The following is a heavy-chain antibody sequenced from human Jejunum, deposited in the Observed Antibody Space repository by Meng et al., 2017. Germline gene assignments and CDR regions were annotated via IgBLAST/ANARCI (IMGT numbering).Heavy chain of an antibody. CDR3: ARIGYNYDLGNAFDI. V-gene: IGHV3-30*01. CDR1: GFAFNEFT. D-gene: IGHD1-1*01. J-gene: IGHJ3*02. CDR2: IVHDGSNK. Sequence: GGSLRLSCAASGFAFNEFTMHWVRQAPGQGLEWVAVIVHDGSNKYYADSVKGRFTISRDNSKNTLYLQMNSLRAEDTAVYHCARIGYNYDLGNAFDIWGQGTMVTVSS.